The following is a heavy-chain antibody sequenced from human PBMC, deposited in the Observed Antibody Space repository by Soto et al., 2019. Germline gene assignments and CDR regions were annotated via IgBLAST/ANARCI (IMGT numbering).Heavy chain of an antibody. D-gene: IGHD3-3*01. Sequence: PSETLSLTCAVYGGSFSGYYWSWIRQPPGKGLEWIGEINHSGSTNYNPSLKSRVTISVDTSKNQVSLKLSSVTAADTAVYYCARNGSYYDFWSGYYVGGGMDVWGQGTTVTVSS. V-gene: IGHV4-34*01. CDR1: GGSFSGYY. CDR3: ARNGSYYDFWSGYYVGGGMDV. CDR2: INHSGST. J-gene: IGHJ6*02.